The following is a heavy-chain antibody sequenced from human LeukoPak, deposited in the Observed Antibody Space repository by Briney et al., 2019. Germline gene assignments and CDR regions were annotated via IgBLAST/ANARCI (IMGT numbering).Heavy chain of an antibody. J-gene: IGHJ6*02. Sequence: GGSLRLSCAASGFTFDDYTMHWVRQAPGKGLEWVSLISWDGGSTYYADSVEGRFTISRDNSKNSLYLQMNSLRTEDTALYYCAREREELVATILYYYGMDVWGQGTTVTVSS. D-gene: IGHD5-12*01. CDR2: ISWDGGST. CDR1: GFTFDDYT. CDR3: AREREELVATILYYYGMDV. V-gene: IGHV3-43*01.